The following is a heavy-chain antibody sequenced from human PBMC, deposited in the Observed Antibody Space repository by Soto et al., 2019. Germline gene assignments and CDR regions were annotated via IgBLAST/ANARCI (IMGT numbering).Heavy chain of an antibody. CDR1: GFPVSNHY. CDR3: ARDFYDLSYKFDY. V-gene: IGHV3-66*01. CDR2: IHTGGST. J-gene: IGHJ4*02. D-gene: IGHD3-3*01. Sequence: GGSLSLSCAASGFPVSNHYMAWVRQAPGKGLAWVSVIHTGGSTYYADSVKGRFSISRDNSKNTLYLQMSSLRAEDTAVYYCARDFYDLSYKFDYWGQGTLVTVSS.